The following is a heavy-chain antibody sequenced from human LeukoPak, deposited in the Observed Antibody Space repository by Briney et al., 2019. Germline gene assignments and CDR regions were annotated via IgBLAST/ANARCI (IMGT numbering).Heavy chain of an antibody. CDR1: GGTFSSYA. CDR3: ASGVSGIAVAGTEDL. Sequence: SVNVSCKASGGTFSSYAIRWVRQAPGQGLEWMGGVIPIFGTANYAQNFHGSLTITADDSTSTAYIELRSLRSEDTVVYSCASGVSGIAVAGTEDLWGQGTLVTVSS. V-gene: IGHV1-69*13. D-gene: IGHD6-19*01. J-gene: IGHJ5*02. CDR2: VIPIFGTA.